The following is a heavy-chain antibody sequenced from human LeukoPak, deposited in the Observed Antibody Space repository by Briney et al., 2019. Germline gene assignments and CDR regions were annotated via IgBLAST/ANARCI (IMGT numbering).Heavy chain of an antibody. D-gene: IGHD3-22*01. CDR1: GFTFSSYS. CDR2: ISGSGGST. Sequence: PGGSLRLSCAASGFTFSSYSMNWVRQAPGKGLEWVSAISGSGGSTYYADSVKGRFTISRDNSKNTLYLQMNSLRAEDTAVYYCAKVKYYYDSSGYSSEYYFDYWGQGTLVTVSS. J-gene: IGHJ4*02. CDR3: AKVKYYYDSSGYSSEYYFDY. V-gene: IGHV3-23*01.